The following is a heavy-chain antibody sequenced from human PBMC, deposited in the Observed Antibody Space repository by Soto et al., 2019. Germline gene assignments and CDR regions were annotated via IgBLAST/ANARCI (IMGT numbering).Heavy chain of an antibody. Sequence: VSVKVSCKASGYTFTSYAMHWVRQAPGQRLEWMGWINAGNGNTKYSQKFQGRVTITRDTSASTAYMELSSLRSEDTAVYYCARVLRPITGTAPYDYWGQGTLVTVSS. D-gene: IGHD1-20*01. J-gene: IGHJ4*02. CDR1: GYTFTSYA. V-gene: IGHV1-3*01. CDR2: INAGNGNT. CDR3: ARVLRPITGTAPYDY.